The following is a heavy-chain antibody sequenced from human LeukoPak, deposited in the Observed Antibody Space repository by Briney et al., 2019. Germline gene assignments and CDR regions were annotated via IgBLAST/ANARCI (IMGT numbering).Heavy chain of an antibody. J-gene: IGHJ6*02. CDR3: ARVVGYSSSRDYYYYGMDV. Sequence: PSETLSLTCTVSGGSISSYYWSWIRQPPGKGLERIGYIYYSGSTNYNPSLKSRVTISVDTSKNQFSLKLSSVTAADTAVYYCARVVGYSSSRDYYYYGMDVWGQGTTVTVSS. CDR2: IYYSGST. CDR1: GGSISSYY. V-gene: IGHV4-59*01. D-gene: IGHD6-13*01.